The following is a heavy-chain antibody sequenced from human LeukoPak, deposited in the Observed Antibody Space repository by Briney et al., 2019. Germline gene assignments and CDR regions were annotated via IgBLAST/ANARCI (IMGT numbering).Heavy chain of an antibody. J-gene: IGHJ4*02. CDR3: ARYSSGWTVDY. V-gene: IGHV4-59*01. CDR2: IYYSGST. Sequence: SETLSLTCTVSGGSISSYYWSWIRQPPGKGLEWIGYIYYSGSTNYNPSLKSRVTISVDTSKNQFSLKLSSVTAADTAVYYCARYSSGWTVDYWGQGTLVTVSS. D-gene: IGHD6-19*01. CDR1: GGSISSYY.